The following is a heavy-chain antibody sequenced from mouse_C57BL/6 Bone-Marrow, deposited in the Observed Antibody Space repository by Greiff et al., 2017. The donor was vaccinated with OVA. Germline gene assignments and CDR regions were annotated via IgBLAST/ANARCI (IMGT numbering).Heavy chain of an antibody. Sequence: EVKVEESGGGLVQPGESLKLSCESNEYEFPSHDMSWVRKTPEKRLELVAAINSDGGSTYYPDTMERRFIISRDNTKKTLYLQMSSLRSEDTALYYCARRVVPYWYVDVWGTGTTVTVSS. V-gene: IGHV5-2*03. CDR1: EYEFPSHD. D-gene: IGHD1-1*01. CDR2: INSDGGST. J-gene: IGHJ1*03. CDR3: ARRVVPYWYVDV.